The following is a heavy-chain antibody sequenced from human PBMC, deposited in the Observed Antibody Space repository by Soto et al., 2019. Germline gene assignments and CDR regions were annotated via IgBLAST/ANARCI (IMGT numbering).Heavy chain of an antibody. CDR1: GFTFSSYG. J-gene: IGHJ5*02. CDR3: ARGHGVATTMGWFDP. D-gene: IGHD5-12*01. CDR2: IYYDGSNK. V-gene: IGHV3-33*01. Sequence: QVQLVESGGGVVQPGRSLRLSCAASGFTFSSYGIHWVRQAPGKGLEWVAVIYYDGSNKYYADSVKGRFTISRDNSKNTLYLEMTSLSAHDTAVSYCARGHGVATTMGWFDPWGQGTLVTVSS.